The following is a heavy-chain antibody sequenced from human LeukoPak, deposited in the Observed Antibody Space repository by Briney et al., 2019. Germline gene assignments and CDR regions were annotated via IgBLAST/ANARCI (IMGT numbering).Heavy chain of an antibody. CDR2: ISYDGSNK. J-gene: IGHJ6*02. Sequence: GGSLRLSCAASGFTFSSYAMHWVRQAPGKGLEWVAVISYDGSNKYYADSVKGRFTISGDNSKNTLYLQMNSLRAEDTAVYYCARDSQGSGWYSFYYYYYGMDVWGQGTTVTVSS. CDR1: GFTFSSYA. CDR3: ARDSQGSGWYSFYYYYYGMDV. D-gene: IGHD6-19*01. V-gene: IGHV3-30-3*01.